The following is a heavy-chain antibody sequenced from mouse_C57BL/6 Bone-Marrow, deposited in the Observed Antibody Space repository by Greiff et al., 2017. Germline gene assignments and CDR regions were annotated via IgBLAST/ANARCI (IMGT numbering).Heavy chain of an antibody. CDR3: AYYGYFDV. CDR2: IYPRSGNT. V-gene: IGHV1-81*01. J-gene: IGHJ1*03. CDR1: GYTFTSYG. Sequence: QVQLQQSGAELARPGASVKLSCKASGYTFTSYGISWVKQRTGQGLEWIGGIYPRSGNTYYNEKFKGKATLTADKSSSTAYMELRSLTSEDSAVYFCAYYGYFDVWGTGTTVTVSS.